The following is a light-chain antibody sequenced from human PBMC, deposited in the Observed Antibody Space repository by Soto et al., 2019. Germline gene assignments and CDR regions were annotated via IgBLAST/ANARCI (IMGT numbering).Light chain of an antibody. J-gene: IGKJ1*01. V-gene: IGKV1-5*03. CDR2: KAS. CDR1: QTISSW. Sequence: IQMTQSPSTLSGSVGDRVTITCRASQTISSWLAWYKQKPGKAPKLLSYKASTLKSGVPSRFSGSGSGTEFTLTISSLQPDDFATYYCQHYNSYSEAFGQGTKVDIK. CDR3: QHYNSYSEA.